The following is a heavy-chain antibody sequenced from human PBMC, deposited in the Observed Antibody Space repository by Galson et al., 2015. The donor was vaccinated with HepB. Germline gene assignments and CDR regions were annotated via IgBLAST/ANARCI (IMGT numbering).Heavy chain of an antibody. CDR3: AKDSLEPPPVRHADYGGNSGEAFDI. CDR1: GFTFSSYG. D-gene: IGHD4-23*01. CDR2: ISYDGSNK. Sequence: SLRLSCAASGFTFSSYGMHWVRQAPGKGLEWVAVISYDGSNKYYADSVKGRFTISRDNSKNSLYLQMNSLRAEDTAVYYCAKDSLEPPPVRHADYGGNSGEAFDIWGQGTMVTVSS. V-gene: IGHV3-30*18. J-gene: IGHJ3*02.